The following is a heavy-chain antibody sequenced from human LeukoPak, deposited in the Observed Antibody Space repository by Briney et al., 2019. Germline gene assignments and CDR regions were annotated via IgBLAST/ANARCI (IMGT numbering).Heavy chain of an antibody. J-gene: IGHJ4*02. Sequence: ASVKVSCKASGGTFSSYAISWVRQAPGQGLEWMGGIIPIFGTANYAQKFQGRVTITADESTSTAYMELSSLRSEDTAVYYCARPAGLGADRLLSFDYWGQGTLVTVSS. D-gene: IGHD3/OR15-3a*01. CDR3: ARPAGLGADRLLSFDY. CDR2: IIPIFGTA. V-gene: IGHV1-69*13. CDR1: GGTFSSYA.